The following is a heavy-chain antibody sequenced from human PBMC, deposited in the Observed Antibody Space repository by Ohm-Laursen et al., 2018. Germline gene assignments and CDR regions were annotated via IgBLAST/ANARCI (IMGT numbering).Heavy chain of an antibody. CDR2: MNPNSGNT. J-gene: IGHJ4*02. CDR3: ARGRPRRGLTDY. V-gene: IGHV1-8*01. CDR1: GYTFTSYD. D-gene: IGHD3-10*01. Sequence: GSSVKVSCKASGYTFTSYDINWVRQATGQGLEWMGWMNPNSGNTGYAQKFQGRVTMTRNTSISTAYMELSSLRSEDTAVYYCARGRPRRGLTDYWGQGTLVTVSS.